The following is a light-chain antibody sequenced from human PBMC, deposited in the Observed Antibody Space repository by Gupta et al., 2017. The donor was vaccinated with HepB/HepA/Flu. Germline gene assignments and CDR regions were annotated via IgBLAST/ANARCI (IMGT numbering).Light chain of an antibody. Sequence: DIQMTQSPSTLSASVGDRVTITCRASQSISSWLAWYQQKPGKAPKLLIYKASSLESGVPSRFSGSGSGTEFTLTISSRQPDDFATYYCQQKNSYSLTFGGGTXVEIK. CDR1: QSISSW. V-gene: IGKV1-5*03. CDR3: QQKNSYSLT. CDR2: KAS. J-gene: IGKJ4*01.